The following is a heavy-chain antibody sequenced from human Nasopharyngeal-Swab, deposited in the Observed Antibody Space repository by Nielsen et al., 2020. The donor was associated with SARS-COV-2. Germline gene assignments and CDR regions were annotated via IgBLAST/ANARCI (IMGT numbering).Heavy chain of an antibody. CDR2: ISSSSSYT. D-gene: IGHD6-19*01. Sequence: SLKISCAASGFTFSDYYMSWIRQAPGKGLEWVSYISSSSSYTNYADSVKGRFTISRDNAKNSLYLQMNSLRAEDTAVYYCARGSLAVAGAPYFDYWGQGTLVTVSS. CDR1: GFTFSDYY. J-gene: IGHJ4*02. V-gene: IGHV3-11*06. CDR3: ARGSLAVAGAPYFDY.